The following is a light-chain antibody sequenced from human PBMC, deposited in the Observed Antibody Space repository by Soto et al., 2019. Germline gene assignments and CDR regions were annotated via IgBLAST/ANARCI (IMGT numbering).Light chain of an antibody. J-gene: IGKJ3*01. CDR2: GAS. Sequence: EIVLTQSPGTLSLSPGERATLSCRASQSVSSSYLAWYQQKPGQAPRLLIYGASSRATGIPDRFSGSGSGTDFTLTISRLEPEDSAVYYWQQYGSSPPFSFGPGNKVDIK. CDR3: QQYGSSPPFS. V-gene: IGKV3-20*01. CDR1: QSVSSSY.